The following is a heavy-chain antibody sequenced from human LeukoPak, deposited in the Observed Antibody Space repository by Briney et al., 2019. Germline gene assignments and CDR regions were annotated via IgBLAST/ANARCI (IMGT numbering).Heavy chain of an antibody. CDR3: ARDEAVRYYFDY. V-gene: IGHV3-33*08. J-gene: IGHJ4*02. CDR1: GFSFSSYA. Sequence: GGSLRLSCAASGFSFSSYAMSWVRQAPGKGLEWVAVIWYDGSNKYYADSVKGRFTISRDNSKNTLYLQMNSLRAEDTAVYYCARDEAVRYYFDYWGQGTLVTVSS. CDR2: IWYDGSNK. D-gene: IGHD2-15*01.